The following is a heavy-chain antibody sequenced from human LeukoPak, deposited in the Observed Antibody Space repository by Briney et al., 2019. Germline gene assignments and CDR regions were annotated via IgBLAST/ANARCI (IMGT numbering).Heavy chain of an antibody. V-gene: IGHV4-4*07. CDR3: ARAGYYYDSSGYRDWFDP. CDR1: GGSISSYY. Sequence: PSETLSLTCTVSGGSISSYYWSWIRQPAGKGLEWIGRIYTSGSTNYNPSLKSRVTISVDTSKNQFSLKLSSVTAADTAVYYCARAGYYYDSSGYRDWFDPWGQGTLVTVSS. CDR2: IYTSGST. D-gene: IGHD3-22*01. J-gene: IGHJ5*02.